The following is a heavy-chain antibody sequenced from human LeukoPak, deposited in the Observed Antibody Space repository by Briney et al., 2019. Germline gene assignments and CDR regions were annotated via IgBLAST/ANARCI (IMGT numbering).Heavy chain of an antibody. Sequence: GGSLRLSCAASGFTFNSYALHWVRQAPGKGLEWVAVISYDGSNKYYADSVKGRFTISRDNSKNTLYLQMNSLRAEDTAVYYCAKDGYSSSWYAWFDPWGQGTLVTVSS. CDR3: AKDGYSSSWYAWFDP. J-gene: IGHJ5*02. CDR2: ISYDGSNK. CDR1: GFTFNSYA. V-gene: IGHV3-30-3*01. D-gene: IGHD6-13*01.